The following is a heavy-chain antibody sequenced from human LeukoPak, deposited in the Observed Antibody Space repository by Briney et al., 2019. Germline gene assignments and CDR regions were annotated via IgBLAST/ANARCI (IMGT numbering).Heavy chain of an antibody. V-gene: IGHV3-11*01. D-gene: IGHD1-20*01. CDR3: ARALGNWNELYYFDY. J-gene: IGHJ4*02. CDR2: ISSSGSTI. Sequence: KSGGSLRLSCAASGFTFSDYYMSWLRQAPGKGLEWVSYISSSGSTIYYADSVKGRFTISRDNAKNSLYLQMNSLRAEDTAVYYCARALGNWNELYYFDYWGQGTLVTVSS. CDR1: GFTFSDYY.